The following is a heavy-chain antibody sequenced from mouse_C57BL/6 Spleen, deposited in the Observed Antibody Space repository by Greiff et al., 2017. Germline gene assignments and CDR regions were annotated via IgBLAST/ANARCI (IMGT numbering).Heavy chain of an antibody. V-gene: IGHV1-69*01. Sequence: VQLQQPGAELVMPGASVKLSCKASGYTFTSYWMHWVKQRPGQGLEWIGEIVPSDSYTNYNQKFKGKFTLTVDKASTTAYMQLSSLTSEDSAVYYCARGELGRGMAMDYWGQGTSVTVSS. D-gene: IGHD4-1*01. CDR1: GYTFTSYW. CDR3: ARGELGRGMAMDY. J-gene: IGHJ4*01. CDR2: IVPSDSYT.